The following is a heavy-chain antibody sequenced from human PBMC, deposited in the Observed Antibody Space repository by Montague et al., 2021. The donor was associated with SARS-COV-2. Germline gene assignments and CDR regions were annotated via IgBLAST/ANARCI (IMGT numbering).Heavy chain of an antibody. V-gene: IGHV4-59*08. CDR1: GGSISSYY. CDR3: VRREWLRGGFDY. D-gene: IGHD5-12*01. J-gene: IGHJ4*02. CDR2: IYYSGST. Sequence: SETLSLTCTVSGGSISSYYWSWIRQPPGKGLEWIGYIYYSGSTNYNPSLKSRVTISVDTSKNQFSLKLSSVTAADTAVYYCVRREWLRGGFDYWGQGTLVTVSS.